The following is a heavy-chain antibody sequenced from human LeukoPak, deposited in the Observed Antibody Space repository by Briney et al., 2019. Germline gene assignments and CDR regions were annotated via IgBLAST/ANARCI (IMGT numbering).Heavy chain of an antibody. CDR1: GFTFSSYW. CDR2: INSDGSST. CDR3: ARNWYGGIDY. Sequence: PGGSLRLPCAASGFTFSSYWMHWVRQAPGKGLVWFSRINSDGSSTSYAASVTGRFTISRHNAKHTTYLQMNSRGAEDTAVYYCARNWYGGIDYWGQGTLVTVSS. V-gene: IGHV3-74*01. J-gene: IGHJ4*02. D-gene: IGHD1-1*01.